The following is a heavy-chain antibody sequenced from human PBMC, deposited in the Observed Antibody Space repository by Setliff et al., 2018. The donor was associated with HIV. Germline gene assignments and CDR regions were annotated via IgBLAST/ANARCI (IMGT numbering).Heavy chain of an antibody. D-gene: IGHD1-1*01. CDR1: GGSISSSNW. CDR3: ARLYNPHYGDN. CDR2: IYHSGST. V-gene: IGHV4-4*02. Sequence: SETLSLTCAVSGGSISSSNWWSWVRQPPGKGLEWIGEIYHSGSTNYNPSLESRVTISVDKSNNQFSLKMASVTAADTAVYYCARLYNPHYGDNWGRGTLVTAPQ. J-gene: IGHJ4*02.